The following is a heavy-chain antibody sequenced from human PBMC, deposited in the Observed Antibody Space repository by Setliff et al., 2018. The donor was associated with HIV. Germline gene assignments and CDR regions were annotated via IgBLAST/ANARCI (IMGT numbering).Heavy chain of an antibody. D-gene: IGHD1-26*01. CDR3: TRRRRAPGIEDLEAY. J-gene: IGHJ4*02. CDR1: GYNFNNYW. CDR2: IHPGDFVT. Sequence: PGESLKISCRGFGYNFNNYWIGWVRQMPGKGLEWIGVIHPGDFVTRYGPSFQGQVFISADRSITTAYLQWDSLKASDTAMYYCTRRRRAPGIEDLEAYWGQGTLVTVSS. V-gene: IGHV5-51*01.